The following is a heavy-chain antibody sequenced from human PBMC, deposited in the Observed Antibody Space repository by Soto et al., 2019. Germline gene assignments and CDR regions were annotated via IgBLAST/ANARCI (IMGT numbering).Heavy chain of an antibody. CDR1: GFTFTSSA. Sequence: ASVKVSCKASGFTFTSSAMQWVRQAPGQGLEWMGGIIPRSATSKYAQKFQGRVTITADESTSTVCMELRTLRPEDTAVYYCAREGLVLVPTTVNSDYYYYAMDVWGQGTTVTVSS. D-gene: IGHD4-17*01. CDR2: IIPRSATS. J-gene: IGHJ6*02. V-gene: IGHV1-69*13. CDR3: AREGLVLVPTTVNSDYYYYAMDV.